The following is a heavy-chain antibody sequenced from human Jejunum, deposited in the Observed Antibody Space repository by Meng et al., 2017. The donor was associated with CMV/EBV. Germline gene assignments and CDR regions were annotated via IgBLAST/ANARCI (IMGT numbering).Heavy chain of an antibody. CDR2: IYYGGTT. CDR1: GPSISSGNW. J-gene: IGHJ4*02. CDR3: ARYFGTSRFFDY. Sequence: CAVSGPSISSGNWWGWIRQPPGKGLEWIGYIYYGGTTHYNPTLKSRLTMSVDTSKNQFSLNLRSVTAVDTTMYYCARYFGTSRFFDYWGQGALVTVSS. V-gene: IGHV4-28*01. D-gene: IGHD3/OR15-3a*01.